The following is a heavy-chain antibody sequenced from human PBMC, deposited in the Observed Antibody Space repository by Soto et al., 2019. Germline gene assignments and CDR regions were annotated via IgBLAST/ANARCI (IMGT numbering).Heavy chain of an antibody. D-gene: IGHD3-16*01. Sequence: QLQLVESGGGVVQPGMSLRLCCKASGFTFSSYAMHWVRQAPGKGLEWVAVILFDGTNQYYADAVEGRFTLSSDNSKNTLFLHMDGLRPEDTAVYYCAKVGPDLIQPRVEPPLYPYGLGVWGQGTTVSVSS. CDR3: AKVGPDLIQPRVEPPLYPYGLGV. V-gene: IGHV3-30*18. CDR1: GFTFSSYA. J-gene: IGHJ6*02. CDR2: ILFDGTNQ.